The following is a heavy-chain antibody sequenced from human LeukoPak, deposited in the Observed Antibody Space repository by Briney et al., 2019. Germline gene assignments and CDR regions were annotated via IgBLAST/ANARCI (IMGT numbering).Heavy chain of an antibody. CDR2: IKQDGSEK. V-gene: IGHV3-7*03. Sequence: GGSLRLSCAASGFTFSSYWMSWVRQAPGKGLEGVANIKQDGSEKYYVDSVKGRFTISRDNAKNSLYLQMNSLRAEDTAVYCCARLGFLTGYYNDAFDIWGQGTMVTVSS. D-gene: IGHD3-9*01. CDR1: GFTFSSYW. J-gene: IGHJ3*02. CDR3: ARLGFLTGYYNDAFDI.